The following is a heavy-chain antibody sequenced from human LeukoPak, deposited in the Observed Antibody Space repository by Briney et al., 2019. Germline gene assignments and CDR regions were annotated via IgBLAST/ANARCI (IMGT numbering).Heavy chain of an antibody. CDR2: INDDGSSA. V-gene: IGHV3-74*01. J-gene: IGHJ4*02. CDR1: GFTFSDYW. CDR3: ARVFDPNDFWSGYCFDF. Sequence: GGSLRLSCAVSGFTFSDYWMHWVRHVPGKGLLWVPRINDDGSSANYADSVKGRFTISRDNAQNTLYLQMDSLRADDTAVYYCARVFDPNDFWSGYCFDFWGQGTLVTVSS. D-gene: IGHD3-3*01.